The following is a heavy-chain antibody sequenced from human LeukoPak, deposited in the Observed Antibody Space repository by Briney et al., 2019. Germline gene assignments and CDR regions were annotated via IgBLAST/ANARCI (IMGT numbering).Heavy chain of an antibody. J-gene: IGHJ4*02. V-gene: IGHV3-53*01. CDR2: LYPAGDT. D-gene: IGHD2-2*01. Sequence: GGSLRLSCAASGITVSDNYMSWVRQTPGKGLEWVSTLYPAGDTYFADSVRGRFTISRDNSKNTLYLQMNSLRAEDTAVYYCAKDRGYCSSTSCYRYFDYWGQGTLVTVSS. CDR1: GITVSDNY. CDR3: AKDRGYCSSTSCYRYFDY.